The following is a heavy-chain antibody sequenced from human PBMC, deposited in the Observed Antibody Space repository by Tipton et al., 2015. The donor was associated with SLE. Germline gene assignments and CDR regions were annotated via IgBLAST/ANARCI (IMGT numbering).Heavy chain of an antibody. Sequence: GLVKPSETLSLTCTVSGGPIGGYYWSWIRQHPGKGLEWIGHISHNGNTYYNPFLKSRVAISIDRSENQISLKLTSVTAADTAIYYCATPRPSYDYVWGSHWADVSFDLWGQGMKVIVSS. D-gene: IGHD3-16*01. V-gene: IGHV4-31*03. CDR1: GGPIGGYY. CDR3: ATPRPSYDYVWGSHWADVSFDL. J-gene: IGHJ3*01. CDR2: ISHNGNT.